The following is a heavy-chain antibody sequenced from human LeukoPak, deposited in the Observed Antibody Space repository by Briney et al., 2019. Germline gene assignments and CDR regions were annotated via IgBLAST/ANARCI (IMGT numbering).Heavy chain of an antibody. V-gene: IGHV1-2*06. J-gene: IGHJ3*02. CDR3: ARGPGGSYDAFDI. CDR1: GYTFTGYY. CDR2: INPNSGGT. D-gene: IGHD1-26*01. Sequence: GASVKVSCKASGYTFTGYYMHWVRQAPGQGLEWMGRINPNSGGTNYAQKFQGRVTLTRDTSISTAYMELSRLRSDDTAVYYCARGPGGSYDAFDIWGQGTMVTVSS.